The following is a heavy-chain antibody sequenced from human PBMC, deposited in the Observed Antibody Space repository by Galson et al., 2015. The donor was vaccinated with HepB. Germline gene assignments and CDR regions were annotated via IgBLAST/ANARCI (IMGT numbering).Heavy chain of an antibody. D-gene: IGHD6-19*01. CDR2: ISSSSSTI. V-gene: IGHV3-48*04. J-gene: IGHJ6*02. Sequence: SLRLSCAASGFTFSSYSMNWVRQAPGKGLEWVSYISSSSSTIYYADSVKGRFTISRDNAKNSLYLQMNSLRAEDTAVYYCARVIRERGWGFYYYYGMDVWGQGTTVTVSS. CDR3: ARVIRERGWGFYYYYGMDV. CDR1: GFTFSSYS.